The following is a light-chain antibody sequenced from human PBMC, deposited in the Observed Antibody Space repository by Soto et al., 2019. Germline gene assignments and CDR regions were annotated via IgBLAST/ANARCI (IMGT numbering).Light chain of an antibody. CDR2: GAS. V-gene: IGKV3-20*01. J-gene: IGKJ3*01. Sequence: EIVLTQSPGTLSLSPGERATLSCRASQSVSSNYLAWYQQRPGQAPRLLIFGASYSATGIPDRFSGSGSGTDFTLTISRLEPEDFAVYYCQKYGSSPPEFTFGPGTRVDSK. CDR1: QSVSSNY. CDR3: QKYGSSPPEFT.